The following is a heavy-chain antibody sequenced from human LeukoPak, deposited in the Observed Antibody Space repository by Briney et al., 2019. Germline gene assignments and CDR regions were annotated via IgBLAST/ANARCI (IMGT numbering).Heavy chain of an antibody. CDR3: ARGRCSGGSCYSDFDY. V-gene: IGHV3-13*01. J-gene: IGHJ4*02. CDR1: GFTFSSYD. Sequence: PGGSLRLSCAASGFTFSSYDMHWVRQATGKGLVWVSAIGTAGDTYYPGSVKGRFTISRENAKNSLYLQMNSLRAGDTAVYYCARGRCSGGSCYSDFDYWGQGTLVTVSS. D-gene: IGHD2-15*01. CDR2: IGTAGDT.